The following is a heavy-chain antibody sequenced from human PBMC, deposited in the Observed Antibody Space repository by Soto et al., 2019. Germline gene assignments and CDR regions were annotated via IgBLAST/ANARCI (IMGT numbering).Heavy chain of an antibody. CDR1: GFTFSSYA. CDR3: ANNKGRGLYSYGTSPPPYYFDY. CDR2: ISGSGGST. V-gene: IGHV3-23*01. D-gene: IGHD5-18*01. Sequence: EVQLLESGGGLVQPGGSLRLSCAASGFTFSSYAMSWVRQAPGKGLEWVSAISGSGGSTYYADSVKGRFTISRDNSKNTLYLQMNSLRAEDTAVYYCANNKGRGLYSYGTSPPPYYFDYWGQGTLVTVSS. J-gene: IGHJ4*02.